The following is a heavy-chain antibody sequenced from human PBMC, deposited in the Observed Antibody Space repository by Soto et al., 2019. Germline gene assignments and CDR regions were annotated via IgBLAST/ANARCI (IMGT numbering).Heavy chain of an antibody. Sequence: SETLSLTCAVYGGSFSGYYWSWIRQPPGKGLEWIGEINHSGSTNYNPSLKSRVTISVDTSKNQFSLKLSSVTAADTAVYYCAGGPAWQKIVGAQGYWGQGTLVPV. V-gene: IGHV4-34*01. J-gene: IGHJ4*02. CDR1: GGSFSGYY. D-gene: IGHD3-22*01. CDR3: AGGPAWQKIVGAQGY. CDR2: INHSGST.